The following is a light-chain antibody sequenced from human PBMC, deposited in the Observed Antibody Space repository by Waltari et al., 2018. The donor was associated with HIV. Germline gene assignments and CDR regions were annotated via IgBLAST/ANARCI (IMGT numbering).Light chain of an antibody. J-gene: IGLJ2*01. Sequence: QSVLTQPPSVSGAPGQRVTISCTGSSSHIGAGYDVHWYQQLPGTAPKLLIYGNSNRPSGVPYRFSGSKSGTSASLAITGLQAEDEADYYCQSYDSSLSAYVVFGGGTKLTVL. CDR1: SSHIGAGYD. CDR2: GNS. CDR3: QSYDSSLSAYVV. V-gene: IGLV1-40*01.